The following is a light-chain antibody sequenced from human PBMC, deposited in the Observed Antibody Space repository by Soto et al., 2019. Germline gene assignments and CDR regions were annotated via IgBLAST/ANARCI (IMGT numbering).Light chain of an antibody. J-gene: IGLJ1*01. Sequence: QSVLTQPTSASGSPGQSVTISCTGTSSDVGGYNYVSWYQQHPGKAPKVMIYEVSKRPSGVPDRFSGSKSGNTASLTVSGLQAEDEADYYCSSNAGNDNPYVFGTGTKVTVL. CDR2: EVS. CDR3: SSNAGNDNPYV. V-gene: IGLV2-8*01. CDR1: SSDVGGYNY.